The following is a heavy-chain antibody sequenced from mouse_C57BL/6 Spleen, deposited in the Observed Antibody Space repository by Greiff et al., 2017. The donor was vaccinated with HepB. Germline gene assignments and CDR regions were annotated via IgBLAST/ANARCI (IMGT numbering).Heavy chain of an antibody. CDR3: TRSGQGAYYYGSSSYWYFDV. J-gene: IGHJ1*03. Sequence: QVQLQQSGAELVRPGASVTLSCKASGYTFTDYEMHWVKQTPVHGLEWIGAIDPETGGTAYNQKFKGKAILTADKSSSTAYMELRSLTSEESAVYYCTRSGQGAYYYGSSSYWYFDVWGTGTTVTVSS. CDR1: GYTFTDYE. D-gene: IGHD1-1*01. V-gene: IGHV1-15*01. CDR2: IDPETGGT.